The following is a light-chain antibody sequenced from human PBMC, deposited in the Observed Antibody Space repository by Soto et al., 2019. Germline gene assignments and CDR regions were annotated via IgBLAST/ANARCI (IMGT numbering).Light chain of an antibody. CDR1: QSVRSSY. Sequence: EIVLTQSPGTLSLSLGERVTLSCRASQSVRSSYVAWYQQKPGQAPRLLIFGTSNRAAGIPDRFSASGSGTDFSLTISRLEPEDFAVYYCQHYGSSPPETFGQGTKLEIK. J-gene: IGKJ2*01. V-gene: IGKV3-20*01. CDR3: QHYGSSPPET. CDR2: GTS.